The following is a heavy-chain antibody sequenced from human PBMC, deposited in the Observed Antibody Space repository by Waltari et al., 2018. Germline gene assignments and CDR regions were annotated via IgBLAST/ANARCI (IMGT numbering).Heavy chain of an antibody. CDR3: GRDSGGGSYYF. J-gene: IGHJ4*02. D-gene: IGHD1-26*01. Sequence: QLQLQESGPGLVKPSETLSLTCTVSGGSISSSSYYWGWIRQPPGKGLEWIGSIYYSGRTYYNASIKSGVTISVDTAKNQFAQKLSSVTAADTAGYYGGRDSGGGSYYFWGQGTLVTVSS. CDR1: GGSISSSSYY. CDR2: IYYSGRT. V-gene: IGHV4-39*07.